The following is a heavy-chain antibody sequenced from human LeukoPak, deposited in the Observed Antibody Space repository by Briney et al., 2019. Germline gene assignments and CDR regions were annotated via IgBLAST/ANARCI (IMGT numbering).Heavy chain of an antibody. J-gene: IGHJ6*03. V-gene: IGHV3-23*01. Sequence: GGSLRLSCPASGFTFSSYAMSWVRQAPGKGLEWVSGISANGGSTYYADSVKGRFTISRDNSKNTLYLQMDSLRAEDTAVYYCAKDSEWRMLCPYYYYMDVWGERNTVSVSS. CDR2: ISANGGST. CDR3: AKDSEWRMLCPYYYYMDV. D-gene: IGHD2-2*01. CDR1: GFTFSSYA.